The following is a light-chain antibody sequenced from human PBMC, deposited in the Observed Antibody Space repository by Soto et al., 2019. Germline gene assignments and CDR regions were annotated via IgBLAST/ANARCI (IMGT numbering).Light chain of an antibody. CDR1: QSVSSSY. CDR2: GAS. Sequence: EIVLTQSPGTLSLSPGERATLSCRASQSVSSSYLAWYQQKPGQAPRRLIYGASSRATGIPDRFSGRGFGTDFTLTISRLEPEDFAVYYCQHSGDFRWTFGLGTKVDI. J-gene: IGKJ1*01. V-gene: IGKV3-20*01. CDR3: QHSGDFRWT.